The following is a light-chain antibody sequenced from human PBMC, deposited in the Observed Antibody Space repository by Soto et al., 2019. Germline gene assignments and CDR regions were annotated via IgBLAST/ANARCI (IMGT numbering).Light chain of an antibody. CDR2: DNI. CDR3: GTWDSSLSGGV. Sequence: QSVLTQPPSVSAAPGQTVTISCSGSNSNIGTKNVCWYQQLPGTAPKLLIYDNIKRPSGIPDRFSASKSGTSATLAITGLQTGDEADYYCGTWDSSLSGGVFSGGTKVTVL. J-gene: IGLJ2*01. V-gene: IGLV1-51*01. CDR1: NSNIGTKN.